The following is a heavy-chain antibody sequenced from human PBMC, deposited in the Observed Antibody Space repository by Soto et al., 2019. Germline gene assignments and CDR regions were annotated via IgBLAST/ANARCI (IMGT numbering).Heavy chain of an antibody. CDR2: ISGSGGST. D-gene: IGHD7-27*01. Sequence: GGSLRLSCAASGFTFSSYAMSWVRQAPGKGLEWVSAISGSGGSTYYADSVKGRFTISRDNSKNTLYLQMNSLRAEDTAVYYCAKDLMGIGRRYYYYYYMDVWGKGTTVTVSS. V-gene: IGHV3-23*01. CDR3: AKDLMGIGRRYYYYYYMDV. CDR1: GFTFSSYA. J-gene: IGHJ6*03.